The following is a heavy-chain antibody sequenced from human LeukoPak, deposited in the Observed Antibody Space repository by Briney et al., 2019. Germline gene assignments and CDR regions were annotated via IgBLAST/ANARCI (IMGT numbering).Heavy chain of an antibody. Sequence: ASVKLSCKPSGYTFIDHYLHWVRQAPGQGLESLGWIDPDTGDTNYPQKFQGRVTMSRDTSISTAYMELNRLRSDDTAVYYCARAGHNSNSGGYDFWGLGTLVTVSS. V-gene: IGHV1-2*02. CDR2: IDPDTGDT. D-gene: IGHD3-22*01. J-gene: IGHJ4*02. CDR1: GYTFIDHY. CDR3: ARAGHNSNSGGYDF.